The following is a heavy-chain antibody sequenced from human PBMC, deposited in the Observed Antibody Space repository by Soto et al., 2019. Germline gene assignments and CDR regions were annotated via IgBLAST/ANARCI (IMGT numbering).Heavy chain of an antibody. Sequence: EVRQLESGGGLVQPGGSLRLSCAASGFTFSVYAMSWVRQAPGKGLEWVSGISGSGDSTHYADSVKGRFTVSRDNSKSILYLKMNSLRAEDTAIYYCASALYGGFTYWGQGTLVTVSS. CDR2: ISGSGDST. V-gene: IGHV3-23*01. J-gene: IGHJ1*01. D-gene: IGHD3-10*01. CDR3: ASALYGGFTY. CDR1: GFTFSVYA.